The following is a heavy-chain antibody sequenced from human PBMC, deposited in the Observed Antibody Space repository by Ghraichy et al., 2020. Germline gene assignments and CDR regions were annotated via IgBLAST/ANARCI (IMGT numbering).Heavy chain of an antibody. D-gene: IGHD6-19*01. CDR3: AKGVSSGWYYFDY. V-gene: IGHV3-23*01. J-gene: IGHJ4*02. CDR2: ISGSGGST. Sequence: GESLNISCAASGFTFSSYAMSWVRQAPGKGLEWVSAISGSGGSTYYADSVKGRFTISRDNSKNTLYLQMNSLRAEDTAVYYCAKGVSSGWYYFDYWGQGTLVTVSS. CDR1: GFTFSSYA.